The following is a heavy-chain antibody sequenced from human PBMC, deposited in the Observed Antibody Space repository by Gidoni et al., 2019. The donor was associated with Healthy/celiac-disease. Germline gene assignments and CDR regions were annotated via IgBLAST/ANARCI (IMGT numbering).Heavy chain of an antibody. J-gene: IGHJ5*02. V-gene: IGHV3-23*01. CDR2: IGGSGGST. CDR1: GFTFSSYA. Sequence: EVQLLESGGGLVQPGGSLRLSCAASGFTFSSYAMSWVRQAPGKGLEWVSAIGGSGGSTYYSDSVKGRFTISRDNSKNTLYLQMNSLRAEDTAVYYCAKKAVLGYCSGGSCYSTENWFDPWGQGTLVTVSS. D-gene: IGHD2-15*01. CDR3: AKKAVLGYCSGGSCYSTENWFDP.